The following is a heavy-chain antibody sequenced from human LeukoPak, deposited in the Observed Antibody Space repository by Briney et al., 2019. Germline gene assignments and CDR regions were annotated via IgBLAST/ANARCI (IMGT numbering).Heavy chain of an antibody. CDR1: GYTFTSYD. V-gene: IGHV1-8*03. Sequence: ASVKVSCKASGYTFTSYDINWVRQATGQGLEWMGWMNPNSGNTGYAQKFQGRVTITRNTSISTAYMKLSSLRSEDTAVYYCARVAGETTVTTRPRDYYYMDVWGKGTTVTVSS. J-gene: IGHJ6*03. CDR3: ARVAGETTVTTRPRDYYYMDV. D-gene: IGHD4-17*01. CDR2: MNPNSGNT.